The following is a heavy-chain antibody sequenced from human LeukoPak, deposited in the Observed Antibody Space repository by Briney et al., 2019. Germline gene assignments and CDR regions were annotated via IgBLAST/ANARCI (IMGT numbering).Heavy chain of an antibody. D-gene: IGHD1-1*01. CDR2: IYNSGAT. V-gene: IGHV4-61*02. CDR3: AAPAGMTAFDI. Sequence: SQTLSLTCTVSGGSISSGSYYWSWIRQPTGKGLEWIGRIYNSGATKYNASLKSRVTISIDTSKNHFSLKLASVTAAATAVYYCAAPAGMTAFDIWGQGTMVTVSS. J-gene: IGHJ3*02. CDR1: GGSISSGSYY.